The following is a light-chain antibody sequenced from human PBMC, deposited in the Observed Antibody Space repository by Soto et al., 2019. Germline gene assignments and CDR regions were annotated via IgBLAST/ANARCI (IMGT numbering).Light chain of an antibody. V-gene: IGKV3-11*01. CDR3: QHRSTLPFT. CDR2: DAT. J-gene: IGKJ4*01. CDR1: QSVSNY. Sequence: EIVLTQSPVTLSLSPGERATLSCRASQSVSNYLAWYQQKPGQPPRLLIYDATNRASGIPARFSATGSGTDFVLTISSLDPEDFAVCFCQHRSTLPFTFGGGTRVEI.